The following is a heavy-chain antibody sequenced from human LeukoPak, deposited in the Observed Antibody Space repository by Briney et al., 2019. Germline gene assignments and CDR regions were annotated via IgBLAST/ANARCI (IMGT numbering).Heavy chain of an antibody. CDR1: GYTLTELS. Sequence: PSVKVSCKVSGYTLTELSMHWVRQAPGKGLEWMGGFDPKDGETIYAQKFQGRVTMTEDTSTDTAYMELNSLRSEDTAVYYCATSADLLLGYYMDVWGKGTTVTVSS. J-gene: IGHJ6*03. D-gene: IGHD2/OR15-2a*01. CDR2: FDPKDGET. CDR3: ATSADLLLGYYMDV. V-gene: IGHV1-24*01.